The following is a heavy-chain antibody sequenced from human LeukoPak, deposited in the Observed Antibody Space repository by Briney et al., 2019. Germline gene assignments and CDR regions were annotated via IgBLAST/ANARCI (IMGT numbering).Heavy chain of an antibody. Sequence: GGSLRLSCAASGFTFSSYAMSWVRQAPGKGLEWVSAISGSGGSTYYADSVKGRFTISRDNSKNTLYLQMNSLRAEDTAVYYCAKDGGGSYCSGDCYWFSFRYYGMDVWGQGTTVTVSS. V-gene: IGHV3-23*01. CDR1: GFTFSSYA. CDR2: ISGSGGST. D-gene: IGHD2-21*02. CDR3: AKDGGGSYCSGDCYWFSFRYYGMDV. J-gene: IGHJ6*02.